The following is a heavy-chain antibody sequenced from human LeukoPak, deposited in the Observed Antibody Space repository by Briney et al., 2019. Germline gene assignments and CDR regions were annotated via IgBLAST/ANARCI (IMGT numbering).Heavy chain of an antibody. D-gene: IGHD5-18*01. V-gene: IGHV1-8*01. CDR1: GYTFTSYD. CDR2: MNPNSGNT. J-gene: IGHJ4*02. CDR3: ARAHPPKSAAMALLYDY. Sequence: ASVKVSCKASGYTFTSYDINWVRQATGQGLEWMGWMNPNSGNTGYAQKFQGRVTMTRNTSISTAYMELNSLRAEDTAVYYCARAHPPKSAAMALLYDYWGQGTLVTVSS.